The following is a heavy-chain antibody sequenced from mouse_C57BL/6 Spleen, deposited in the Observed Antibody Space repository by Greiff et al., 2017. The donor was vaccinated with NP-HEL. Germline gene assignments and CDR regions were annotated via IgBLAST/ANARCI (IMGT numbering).Heavy chain of an antibody. Sequence: QVQLQQPGAELVRPGSSVKLSCKASGYTFTSYWMHWVKQRPIQGLEWIGNIDPSDSETHYNQKFKDKATLTVDKSSSTAYMQLSSLTSEDSAVYYCARGDYSNYHFDYWGQGTTLTVSS. CDR2: IDPSDSET. D-gene: IGHD2-5*01. J-gene: IGHJ2*01. V-gene: IGHV1-52*01. CDR3: ARGDYSNYHFDY. CDR1: GYTFTSYW.